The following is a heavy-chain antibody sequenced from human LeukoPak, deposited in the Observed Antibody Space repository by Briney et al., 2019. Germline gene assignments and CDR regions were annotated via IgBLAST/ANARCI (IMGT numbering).Heavy chain of an antibody. CDR3: ARVAETDILTGYYPACGY. J-gene: IGHJ4*02. Sequence: ASVKVSCKASGYTFTGYYIYWVRQAPGQGLEWMGWINPNIGGTNYAQRFRGRVTMTRDTSISTAYVELSRLTSDDTAVYYCARVAETDILTGYYPACGYWGQGTLVTVSS. D-gene: IGHD3-9*01. CDR1: GYTFTGYY. CDR2: INPNIGGT. V-gene: IGHV1-2*02.